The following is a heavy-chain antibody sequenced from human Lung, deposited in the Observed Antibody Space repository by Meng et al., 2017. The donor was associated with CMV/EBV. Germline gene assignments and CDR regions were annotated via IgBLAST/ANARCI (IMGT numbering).Heavy chain of an antibody. CDR1: GFTFSSYS. D-gene: IGHD6-6*01. CDR2: ISSSSSYI. CDR3: AHGIVSSSSGEGY. J-gene: IGHJ4*02. Sequence: GESLKISCAASGFTFSSYSMNWVRQAPGKGLEWVSSISSSSSYIYYADSVKGRFTISRDNAKNSLYLQMNSRRAEDTAVYYCAHGIVSSSSGEGYWGQGTLVTVSS. V-gene: IGHV3-21*01.